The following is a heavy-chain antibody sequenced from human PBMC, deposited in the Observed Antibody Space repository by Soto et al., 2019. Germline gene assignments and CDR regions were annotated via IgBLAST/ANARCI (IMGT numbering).Heavy chain of an antibody. D-gene: IGHD1-26*01. V-gene: IGHV1-18*01. CDR2: ISAHTGSS. Sequence: ASVKVSCKASGYTFTSSGMSWVRQAPGQGLEWMGWISAHTGSSEYAQRFQGRVTMTTDRSTSTAYMELRSLRSDDTAVYYCARDPQYSGSLSEGGDAFDIWGQGTMVTVSS. CDR3: ARDPQYSGSLSEGGDAFDI. J-gene: IGHJ3*02. CDR1: GYTFTSSG.